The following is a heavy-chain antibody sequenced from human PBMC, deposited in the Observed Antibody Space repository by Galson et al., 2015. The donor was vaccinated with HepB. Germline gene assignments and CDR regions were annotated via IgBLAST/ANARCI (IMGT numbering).Heavy chain of an antibody. CDR2: INAGNGNT. D-gene: IGHD3-10*01. J-gene: IGHJ6*02. V-gene: IGHV1-3*01. CDR1: GYTFTSYA. CDR3: ARGGRLLLWFGELLSRYGMDV. Sequence: SVKVSCKASGYTFTSYAMHWVRQAPGQRLEWMGWINAGNGNTKYSQKFQGRVTITRDTSASTAYMELSSLRSEDMAVYYCARGGRLLLWFGELLSRYGMDVWGQGTTVTVSS.